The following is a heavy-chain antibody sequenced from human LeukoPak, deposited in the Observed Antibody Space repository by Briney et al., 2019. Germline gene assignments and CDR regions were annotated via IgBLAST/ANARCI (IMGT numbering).Heavy chain of an antibody. J-gene: IGHJ3*02. V-gene: IGHV4-31*03. CDR2: IYYSGST. CDR3: ARVYYGDVVGDAFDI. Sequence: SETLSLTCTVSGGSISSGGYYWSWIRQHPGKGLEWIGYIYYSGSTYYNPSLKSRVTISVDTSKNQFSLKLSSVTAADTAVYYCARVYYGDVVGDAFDIWGQGTMVTVSS. CDR1: GGSISSGGYY. D-gene: IGHD4-17*01.